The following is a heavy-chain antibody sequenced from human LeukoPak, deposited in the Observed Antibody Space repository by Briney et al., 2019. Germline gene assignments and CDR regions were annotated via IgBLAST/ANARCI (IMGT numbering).Heavy chain of an antibody. CDR2: IRYDGSNK. Sequence: PGGSLRLSCAASGFTFSSYGMHWVRQAPGKGLEWVAYIRYDGSNKYYADSVKGRFTISRDNSKNTLYLQMNSLRAEDTAVYYCAKEGYSGYDYVLWFDPWGQGTLVTVSS. CDR3: AKEGYSGYDYVLWFDP. CDR1: GFTFSSYG. J-gene: IGHJ5*02. V-gene: IGHV3-30*02. D-gene: IGHD5-12*01.